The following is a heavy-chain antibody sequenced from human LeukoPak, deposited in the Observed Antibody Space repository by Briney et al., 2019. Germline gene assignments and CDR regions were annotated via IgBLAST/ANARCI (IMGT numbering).Heavy chain of an antibody. Sequence: SETLSLTCTVSGGSISSGNYYWSWIRQPPGKGPEWIGYIYYSGSTYYNTSLKSRVTISVDTSKNQFSLKLSSVTAADTAVYYCARGKSYSNWFDPWGQGTLVTVSS. J-gene: IGHJ5*02. D-gene: IGHD3-10*01. CDR3: ARGKSYSNWFDP. V-gene: IGHV4-30-4*08. CDR2: IYYSGST. CDR1: GGSISSGNYY.